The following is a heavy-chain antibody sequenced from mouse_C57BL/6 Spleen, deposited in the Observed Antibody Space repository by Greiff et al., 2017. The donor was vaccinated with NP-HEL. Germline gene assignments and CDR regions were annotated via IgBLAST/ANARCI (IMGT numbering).Heavy chain of an antibody. V-gene: IGHV5-16*01. D-gene: IGHD2-5*01. CDR3: AREGAYYSNWYAMDY. CDR1: GFTFSDYY. Sequence: EVMLVESEGGLVQPGSSMKLSCTASGFTFSDYYMAWVRQVPEKGLEWVANINYDGSSTYYLDSLKSRFIISRDNAKNILYLQMSSLKSEDTATYYCAREGAYYSNWYAMDYWGQGTSVTVSS. CDR2: INYDGSST. J-gene: IGHJ4*01.